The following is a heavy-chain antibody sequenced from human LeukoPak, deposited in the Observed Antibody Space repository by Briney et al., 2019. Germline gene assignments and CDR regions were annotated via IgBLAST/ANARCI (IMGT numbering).Heavy chain of an antibody. CDR1: GYTFNDYY. CDR2: INPNSGDT. D-gene: IGHD6-13*01. J-gene: IGHJ6*02. CDR3: ARDGSLAV. Sequence: ASVTVSCKAFGYTFNDYYMHWMRQAPGHGPEWMGWINPNSGDTNYAQKLQGRVTMTRDTSISTTYMELSRLRFDDTAVYYCARDGSLAVWGQGTTVTVSS. V-gene: IGHV1-2*02.